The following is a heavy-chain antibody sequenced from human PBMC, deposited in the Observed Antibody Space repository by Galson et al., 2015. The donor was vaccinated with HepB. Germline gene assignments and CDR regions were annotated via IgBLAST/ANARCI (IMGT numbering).Heavy chain of an antibody. CDR1: GFTFSTYA. Sequence: SLRLSCAASGFTFSTYAMNWVRRAPGKGLNWVSGFSGSGGSTYYADSVKGRFTISRDNSKNTLYLQMNSLRAEDTAVYYCAKVDYDFWSGRVDGMDVWGQGTTVTVSS. J-gene: IGHJ6*02. CDR3: AKVDYDFWSGRVDGMDV. CDR2: FSGSGGST. V-gene: IGHV3-23*01. D-gene: IGHD3-3*01.